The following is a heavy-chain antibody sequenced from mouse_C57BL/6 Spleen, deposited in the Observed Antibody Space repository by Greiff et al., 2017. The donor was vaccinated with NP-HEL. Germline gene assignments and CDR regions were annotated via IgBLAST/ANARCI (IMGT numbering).Heavy chain of an antibody. CDR1: GFTFTDYY. Sequence: EVQLQQSGGGLVQPGGSLSLSCAASGFTFTDYYMSWVRQPPGKALEWLGFIRNKANGYTTEYSASVKGRFTISRDNSQSNLYLQMNARRAEDSATYYCARVPYYYGSSGYFDYWGQGTTLTVSS. D-gene: IGHD1-1*01. J-gene: IGHJ2*01. CDR3: ARVPYYYGSSGYFDY. V-gene: IGHV7-3*01. CDR2: IRNKANGYTT.